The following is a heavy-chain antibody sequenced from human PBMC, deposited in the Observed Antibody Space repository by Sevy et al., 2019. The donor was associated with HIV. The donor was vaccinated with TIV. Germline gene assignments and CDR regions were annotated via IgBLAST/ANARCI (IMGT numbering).Heavy chain of an antibody. J-gene: IGHJ4*02. V-gene: IGHV3-7*03. CDR1: GFTFNNYW. D-gene: IGHD7-27*01. Sequence: GGSLRLSCAASGFTFNNYWMTWVRQAPGKGLEWVANRKQDGSDKYYMESVKGRFNISRDNTKSSLYLQLNSLRAEDTAVYYCARSWDYWGQMGYWGQGTLVTVSS. CDR2: RKQDGSDK. CDR3: ARSWDYWGQMGY.